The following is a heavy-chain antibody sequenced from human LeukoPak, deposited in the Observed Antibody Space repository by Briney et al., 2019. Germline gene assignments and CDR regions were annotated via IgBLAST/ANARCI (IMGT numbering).Heavy chain of an antibody. CDR1: GYTFIGYY. D-gene: IGHD4-17*01. CDR2: INPNSGGT. CDR3: ARDWSMTTLDY. Sequence: ASLKVSCKASGYTFIGYYMHWVRQVPGQGLEWMGRINPNSGGTDYAQKFQGRVTMTRDTSISTAYLEFSSLRSDDTAVYYCARDWSMTTLDYWGQGTLVTVSS. J-gene: IGHJ4*02. V-gene: IGHV1-2*06.